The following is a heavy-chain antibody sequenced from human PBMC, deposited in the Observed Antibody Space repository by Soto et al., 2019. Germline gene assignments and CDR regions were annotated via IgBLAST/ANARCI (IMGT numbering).Heavy chain of an antibody. J-gene: IGHJ1*01. CDR3: ARDGWQLVQYLQH. CDR2: ISCYNEKT. Sequence: QVQLVQSRAEVKQPGASVKVSCKTSGYTFTDYGITWVRQAPGQGLEWMGWISCYNEKTNYAQNFQDRVIMTTAASTTTAYMELRSLRPDDTAVYYCARDGWQLVQYLQHWGQGTLVTVSS. V-gene: IGHV1-18*01. D-gene: IGHD6-13*01. CDR1: GYTFTDYG.